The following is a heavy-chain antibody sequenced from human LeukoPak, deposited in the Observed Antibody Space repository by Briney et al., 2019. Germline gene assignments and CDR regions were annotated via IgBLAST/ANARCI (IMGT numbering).Heavy chain of an antibody. V-gene: IGHV4-4*07. CDR3: ARSSVADPYNWFDP. D-gene: IGHD6-19*01. Sequence: SETLSLTCTVSGGSISSYYWSWIRQPAGKGPEWIGRIYTSGSTNYNPSLKSRVTISVDKSKNQFSLKLSSVTAADTAVYYCARSSVADPYNWFDPWGQGTLVTVSS. J-gene: IGHJ5*02. CDR1: GGSISSYY. CDR2: IYTSGST.